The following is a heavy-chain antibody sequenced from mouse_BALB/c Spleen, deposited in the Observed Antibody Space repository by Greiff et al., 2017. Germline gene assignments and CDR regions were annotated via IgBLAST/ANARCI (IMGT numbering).Heavy chain of an antibody. D-gene: IGHD1-2*01. J-gene: IGHJ3*01. CDR3: HYYGWVAY. CDR2: ISSGGGST. Sequence: EVQLVESGGGLVKPGGSLKLSCAASGFAFSSYDMSWVRQTPEKRLEWVAYISSGGGSTYYPDTVKGRFTISRDNAKNTLYLQMSSLKSEDTAMYYCHYYGWVAYWGQGTLVTVSA. CDR1: GFAFSSYD. V-gene: IGHV5-12-1*01.